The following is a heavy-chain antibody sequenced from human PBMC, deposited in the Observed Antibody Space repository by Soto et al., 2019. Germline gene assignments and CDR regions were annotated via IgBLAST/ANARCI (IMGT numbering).Heavy chain of an antibody. CDR3: ARGLTYYEFWSGHAPVQYGMDV. CDR1: GGSFSGYY. V-gene: IGHV4-34*01. Sequence: SENLSLTCAVYGGSFSGYYWSWIRQPPGKGLEWIGEINHSGSTNYNPSLKSRVTISVDTSKNQFSLKLSSVTAADTAVYYCARGLTYYEFWSGHAPVQYGMDVWGHGTTGTVS. D-gene: IGHD3-3*01. CDR2: INHSGST. J-gene: IGHJ6*02.